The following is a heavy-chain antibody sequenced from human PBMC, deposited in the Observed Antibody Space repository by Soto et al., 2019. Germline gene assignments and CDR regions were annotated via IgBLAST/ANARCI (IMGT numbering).Heavy chain of an antibody. CDR3: ARGVTYYYGSGSYFGMDV. J-gene: IGHJ6*02. Sequence: SEPLSLTFAVYGASFSGYHWSWIRQPPGKGLEWIGEINHSGSTNYNPSLKSRVTISVDTSKNQFSLKLSSVTAADTAVYYCARGVTYYYGSGSYFGMDVWGQGTTVTVS. D-gene: IGHD3-10*01. CDR1: GASFSGYH. CDR2: INHSGST. V-gene: IGHV4-34*01.